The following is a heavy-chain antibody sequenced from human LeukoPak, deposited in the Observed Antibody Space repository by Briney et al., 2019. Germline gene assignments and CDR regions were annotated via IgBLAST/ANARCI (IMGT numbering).Heavy chain of an antibody. CDR2: IYYSGNT. CDR1: GGSISSSSYY. Sequence: SETLSLTCTVSGGSISSSSYYWGWIRQPPGKGLEWIGSIYYSGNTYYNPAFKSRVTISVDTSKNQFSLKLSSVTAADTAVYYCARAVVEMASMIDYWGQGIVVSVSS. D-gene: IGHD5-24*01. CDR3: ARAVVEMASMIDY. J-gene: IGHJ4*02. V-gene: IGHV4-39*07.